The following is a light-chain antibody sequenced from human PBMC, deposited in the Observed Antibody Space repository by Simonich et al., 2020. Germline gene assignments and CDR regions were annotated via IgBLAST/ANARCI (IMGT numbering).Light chain of an antibody. J-gene: IGKJ5*01. CDR3: QQYNNWPPIT. CDR2: GAS. Sequence: EIVMTQSPATLSVSPGERATLSCRASQSVSSTLAWYQQKPGHAPRLLISGASTRATGIPARFSGSGSGTEFTLTISSLQSEDVAVYYCQQYNNWPPITFGQGTRLEIK. CDR1: QSVSST. V-gene: IGKV3-15*01.